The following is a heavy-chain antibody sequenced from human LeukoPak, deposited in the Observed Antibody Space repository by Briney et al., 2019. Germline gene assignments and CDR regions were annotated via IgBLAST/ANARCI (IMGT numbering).Heavy chain of an antibody. CDR1: GFTFDDYA. V-gene: IGHV3-9*01. Sequence: GRSLRLSCAASGFTFDDYAMHWVRQAPGKSLEWVSGISWNSGSIGYADSVKGRFTISRDNAKNSLYLQMNSLRAEDTALYYCAKPRYYYDSSGYLDYWGQGTLVTVSS. D-gene: IGHD3-22*01. CDR3: AKPRYYYDSSGYLDY. CDR2: ISWNSGSI. J-gene: IGHJ4*02.